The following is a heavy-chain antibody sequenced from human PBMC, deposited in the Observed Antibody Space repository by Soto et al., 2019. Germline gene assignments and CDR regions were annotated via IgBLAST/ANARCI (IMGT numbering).Heavy chain of an antibody. J-gene: IGHJ1*01. Sequence: SETXSLTCTVFGVSIIIGCCYWSWIRQHPGKGLDWIGYIYYSGRTYYNPSLKSRVNISLDTSNNNFSLKMSSVTAADTAVYYCARSQRLQDGKQYLQKWGPGTLVTVSS. CDR2: IYYSGRT. CDR1: GVSIIIGCCY. V-gene: IGHV4-31*03. CDR3: ARSQRLQDGKQYLQK. D-gene: IGHD5-12*01.